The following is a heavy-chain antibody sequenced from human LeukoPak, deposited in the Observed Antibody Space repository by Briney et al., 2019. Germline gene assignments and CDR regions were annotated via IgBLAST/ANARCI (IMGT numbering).Heavy chain of an antibody. Sequence: ASVKVSCKASGHTFTSYAMNWVRQAPGQGLEWMGWINTNTGNPTYAQGFTGRFVFSLDTSVSTAYLQISSLKAEDTAVYYCAPTGRFDAFDIWGQGTMVTVSS. CDR1: GHTFTSYA. D-gene: IGHD1-1*01. J-gene: IGHJ3*02. CDR2: INTNTGNP. CDR3: APTGRFDAFDI. V-gene: IGHV7-4-1*02.